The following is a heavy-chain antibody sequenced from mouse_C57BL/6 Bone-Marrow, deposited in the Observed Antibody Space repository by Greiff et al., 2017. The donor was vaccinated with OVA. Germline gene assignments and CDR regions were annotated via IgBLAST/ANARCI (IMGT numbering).Heavy chain of an antibody. CDR1: GFNIKDDY. CDR3: TTDMGLRPLYYFDY. D-gene: IGHD2-4*01. V-gene: IGHV14-4*01. Sequence: EVQLQQSGAELVRPGASVKLSCTASGFNIKDDYMHWVKQRPEQGLEWIGWIDPDNGDTEYASKFQGKATITADTSSNTAYLQLSSLTSEDTAVYYCTTDMGLRPLYYFDYWGQGTTLTVSS. CDR2: IDPDNGDT. J-gene: IGHJ2*01.